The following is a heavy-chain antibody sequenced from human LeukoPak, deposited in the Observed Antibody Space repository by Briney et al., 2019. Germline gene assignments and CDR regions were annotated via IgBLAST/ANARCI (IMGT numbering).Heavy chain of an antibody. CDR2: ISGSGGST. J-gene: IGHJ4*02. CDR3: AKADRFLEWLLGY. CDR1: GFTFSSYA. Sequence: GGSLRLSCAAAGFTFSSYAMSWVRQTPGKGLEWVSAISGSGGSTYYADSVKGRFTISRDNSKNTLYLQMNSLRAEDTAVYYCAKADRFLEWLLGYWGQGTLVTVSS. V-gene: IGHV3-23*01. D-gene: IGHD3-3*01.